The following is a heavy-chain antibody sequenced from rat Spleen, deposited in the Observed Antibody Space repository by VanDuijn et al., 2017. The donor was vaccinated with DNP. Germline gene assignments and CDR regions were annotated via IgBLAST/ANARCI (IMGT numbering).Heavy chain of an antibody. CDR3: VRWVRALDY. CDR2: ISYSGTT. Sequence: EVQLQESGPGLLKPSQSLSLTCSVTGYSITSNYRWHWIRKFPGNKLEWIGHISYSGTTSYNPSLKSRISITRDTSKNQFFLQLNSVTTEDTATYYCVRWVRALDYWGQGVMVTVSS. V-gene: IGHV3-1*01. J-gene: IGHJ2*01. D-gene: IGHD4-1*01. CDR1: GYSITSNY.